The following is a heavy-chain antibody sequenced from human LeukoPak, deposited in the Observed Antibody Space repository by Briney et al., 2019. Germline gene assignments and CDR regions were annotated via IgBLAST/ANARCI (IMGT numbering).Heavy chain of an antibody. CDR1: GFTFSSYW. V-gene: IGHV3-7*01. CDR3: ARDLEGHICYFDY. CDR2: IKQDGSEK. J-gene: IGHJ4*02. D-gene: IGHD2-21*01. Sequence: GGSLRLSCAASGFTFSSYWMSWVRPAPGKGLEWVANIKQDGSEKYYVDSVKGRFTISSDNAKNSLYLQMNSLRAEDTAVYYCARDLEGHICYFDYWGQGTLVTVSS.